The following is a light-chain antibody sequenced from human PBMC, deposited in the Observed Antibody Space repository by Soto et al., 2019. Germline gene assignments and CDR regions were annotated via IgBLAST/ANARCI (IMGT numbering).Light chain of an antibody. CDR3: QQYGSSPRT. V-gene: IGKV3-20*01. Sequence: IVLTQSPGTLSLSPGVRATLSCRASQSVSSDYLAWYQQKPGQAPRLLIYGASSRATGIADRFSGSGSGTDFTITISGLEPEGFAVYYCQQYGSSPRTFGQGTKVEIK. J-gene: IGKJ1*01. CDR1: QSVSSDY. CDR2: GAS.